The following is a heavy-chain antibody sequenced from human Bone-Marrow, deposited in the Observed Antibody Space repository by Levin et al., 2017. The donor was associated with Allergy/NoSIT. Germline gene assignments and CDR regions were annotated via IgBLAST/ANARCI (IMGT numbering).Heavy chain of an antibody. J-gene: IGHJ4*02. CDR3: ATIFDF. CDR2: ISTSDGVT. CDR1: GLTLSQYV. D-gene: IGHD5-24*01. V-gene: IGHV3-23*01. Sequence: GESLKISCAASGLTLSQYVMNSVRQAPGKGLEWVSSISTSDGVTFYADSVKGRFTISRDDAKNTVYLQMKSLRVEDTAVYYCATIFDFWGLGTPVTVSS.